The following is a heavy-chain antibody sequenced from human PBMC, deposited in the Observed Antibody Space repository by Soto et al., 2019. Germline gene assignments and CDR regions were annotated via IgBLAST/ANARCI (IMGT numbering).Heavy chain of an antibody. J-gene: IGHJ6*02. CDR1: GYTFTSYG. CDR3: ARLVWSTNAMDV. Sequence: GASVKVSCKASGYTFTSYGISWVRQAPGQGLEWMGWISAHDGNTNYAQKLQGRVTMTTDRSTNTAYMELRSLRSDDTAMYYCARLVWSTNAMDVWGQGTTVTVSS. CDR2: ISAHDGNT. V-gene: IGHV1-18*01. D-gene: IGHD3-10*01.